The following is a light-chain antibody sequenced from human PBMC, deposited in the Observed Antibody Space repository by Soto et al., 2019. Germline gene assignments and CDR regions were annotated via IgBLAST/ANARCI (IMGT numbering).Light chain of an antibody. CDR2: DAS. CDR1: QSVSSY. J-gene: IGKJ2*01. CDR3: QQRSNS. V-gene: IGKV3-11*01. Sequence: EIVLTQSPATLSLSPGERATLSCRASQSVSSYLAWYQQKPGQAPRLLIYDASNRATGIPARFSGSGSGTDFTRTISSLEPEDFAVYYFQQRSNSFGQGTKLEIK.